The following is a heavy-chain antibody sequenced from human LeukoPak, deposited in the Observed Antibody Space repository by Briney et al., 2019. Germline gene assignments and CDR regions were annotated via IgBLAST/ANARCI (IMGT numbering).Heavy chain of an antibody. V-gene: IGHV1-69*04. J-gene: IGHJ4*02. CDR2: IIPILGIT. D-gene: IGHD2-2*01. CDR3: ARDLVVSCSSTSCSVAPSAY. Sequence: GASVKVSCKASGGSFSSYAISWVRQAPGQGLEWMGRIIPILGITTYAQKFQGRVTITADKSTSTAYMELSSLRSDDTAVYYCARDLVVSCSSTSCSVAPSAYWGQGTLVTVSS. CDR1: GGSFSSYA.